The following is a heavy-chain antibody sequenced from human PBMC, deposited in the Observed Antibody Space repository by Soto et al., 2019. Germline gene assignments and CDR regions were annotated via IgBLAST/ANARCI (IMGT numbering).Heavy chain of an antibody. Sequence: QVQLQQWGAGLLKPSETLSLTCAVYGGSFSGYYWNWIRQPPGKGLEWIGEINHSGSTNYNPSLKSRVTISVDTSKNQCAPRLSSVTAADTAVYDCARGYGRNFDYWGQGTLVTVSS. V-gene: IGHV4-34*01. D-gene: IGHD3-10*01. J-gene: IGHJ4*02. CDR1: GGSFSGYY. CDR2: INHSGST. CDR3: ARGYGRNFDY.